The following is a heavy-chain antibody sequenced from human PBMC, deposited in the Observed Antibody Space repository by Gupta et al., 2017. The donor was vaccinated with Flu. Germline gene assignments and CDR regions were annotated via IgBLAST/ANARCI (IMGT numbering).Heavy chain of an antibody. CDR1: EFTFRRYW. J-gene: IGHJ4*02. Sequence: EVRPVESGGGLVQPGGSLRLSCVVSEFTFRRYWMRWVRQAPGKGLEWVANINQDGSTINYADSVKGRFTISRDNAKNSLYLQINGRRAEDTAVYYCARDRGWLQHDDWGQGTLVTVSS. D-gene: IGHD5-12*01. CDR3: ARDRGWLQHDD. V-gene: IGHV3-7*01. CDR2: INQDGSTI.